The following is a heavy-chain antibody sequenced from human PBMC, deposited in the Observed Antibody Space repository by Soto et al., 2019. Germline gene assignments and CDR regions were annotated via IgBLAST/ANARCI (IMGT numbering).Heavy chain of an antibody. V-gene: IGHV4-39*01. J-gene: IGHJ5*02. D-gene: IGHD2-15*01. CDR2: IYYSGST. CDR1: GGSISSSSYY. Sequence: QLQLQESGPGLVKPSETLSLTCTVSGGSISSSSYYWGWIRQHPGKGLEWIGSIYYSGSTYYNPSLKSRVTRSVDTSKTQFSLKLSSVTAADTAVYYCARHKHLRDYIVVDWFDPWGQGTLVTVSS. CDR3: ARHKHLRDYIVVDWFDP.